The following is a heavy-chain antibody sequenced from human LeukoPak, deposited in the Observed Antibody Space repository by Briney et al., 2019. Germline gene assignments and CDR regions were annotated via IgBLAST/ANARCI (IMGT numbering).Heavy chain of an antibody. J-gene: IGHJ5*02. Sequence: GGSLRLSCAASGFTFSSYSMNWVRQAPGKGLEWVSSISSSSSYIYYADSVKGRFTISRDNAKNSLYLQMNSLRAEDTAVYYCARASASNYNWFDPWGQGTLVTVSS. V-gene: IGHV3-21*01. CDR1: GFTFSSYS. D-gene: IGHD4-11*01. CDR3: ARASASNYNWFDP. CDR2: ISSSSSYI.